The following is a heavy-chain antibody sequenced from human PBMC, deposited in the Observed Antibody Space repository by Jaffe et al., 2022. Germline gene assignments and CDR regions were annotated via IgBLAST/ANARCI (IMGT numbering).Heavy chain of an antibody. D-gene: IGHD1-26*01. Sequence: QVQLQQWGAGLLKPSETLSLTCAVYGGSFSGYYWSWIRQPPGKGLEWIGEINHSGSTNYNPSLKSRVTISVDTSKNQFSLKLSSVTAADTAVYYCARDLGAASKDYWGQGTLVTVSS. CDR2: INHSGST. V-gene: IGHV4-34*01. J-gene: IGHJ4*02. CDR3: ARDLGAASKDY. CDR1: GGSFSGYY.